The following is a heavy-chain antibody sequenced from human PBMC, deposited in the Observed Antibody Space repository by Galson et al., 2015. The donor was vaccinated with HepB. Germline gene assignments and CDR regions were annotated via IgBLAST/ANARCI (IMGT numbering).Heavy chain of an antibody. D-gene: IGHD3-3*01. J-gene: IGHJ4*02. CDR1: GYTFTSYG. Sequence: SVKVSCKASGYTFTSYGISWVRQAPGQGLEWMGWISAYNGNTNYAQKLQGRVTMTTDTSTSTAYMELRSLRSDDTAVYYCARDRDVLRFLEWLPHIDYWGQGTLVTVSS. CDR3: ARDRDVLRFLEWLPHIDY. V-gene: IGHV1-18*01. CDR2: ISAYNGNT.